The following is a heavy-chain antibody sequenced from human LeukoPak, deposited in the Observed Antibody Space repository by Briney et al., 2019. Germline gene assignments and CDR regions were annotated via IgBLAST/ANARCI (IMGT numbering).Heavy chain of an antibody. D-gene: IGHD6-6*01. J-gene: IGHJ5*02. V-gene: IGHV4-59*01. Sequence: SETLSLTCTVSGVSISGYYWSWIRRPPGKGLEWIGYIYYSGNTNYNPSLQSRVIISVDTSKNQFSLTLNSVTAADTAVYYCARMNSSSSLWFDPWGQGTLVTVSS. CDR3: ARMNSSSSLWFDP. CDR2: IYYSGNT. CDR1: GVSISGYY.